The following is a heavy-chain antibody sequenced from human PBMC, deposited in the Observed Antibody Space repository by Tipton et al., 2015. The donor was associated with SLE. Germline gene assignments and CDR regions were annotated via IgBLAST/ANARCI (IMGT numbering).Heavy chain of an antibody. Sequence: SLRLSCSASGFTFSSYAMHWVRQAPGKGLECVSAISSNGGSTYYADSVKGRFTISRDNSKNTLYLQMNSLRAEDTAVYYCARRYSYGYYYYGMDVWGQGTTVTVSS. CDR2: ISSNGGST. D-gene: IGHD5-18*01. CDR3: ARRYSYGYYYYGMDV. J-gene: IGHJ6*02. V-gene: IGHV3-64*04. CDR1: GFTFSSYA.